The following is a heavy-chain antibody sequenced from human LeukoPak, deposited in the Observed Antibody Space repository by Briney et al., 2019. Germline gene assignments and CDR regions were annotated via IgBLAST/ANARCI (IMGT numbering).Heavy chain of an antibody. V-gene: IGHV3-30*03. Sequence: PGGSLRLSCAASGFTFSSYGMHWVRQAPGKGLEWVAVISYDGSNKYYADSVKGRFTISRDNSKNTVYLHMDSLRVEDTAIYYCARGALIPDFRGQGTLVTVSS. CDR1: GFTFSSYG. CDR2: ISYDGSNK. D-gene: IGHD2-21*01. CDR3: ARGALIPDF. J-gene: IGHJ4*02.